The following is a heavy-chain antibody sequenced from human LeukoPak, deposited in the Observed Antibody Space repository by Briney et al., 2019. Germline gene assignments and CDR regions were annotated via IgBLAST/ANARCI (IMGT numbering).Heavy chain of an antibody. CDR3: ARDGTTDGIFDY. CDR1: GGSISSYY. Sequence: TSETLSLTCTVSGGSISSYYWSWIRQPPGKGLEWIGYIYYSGSTNYNPSLKSRVTISVDTSKNQFSLKLSSVTAADTAVYYCARDGTTDGIFDYWGQGTLVTVSS. J-gene: IGHJ4*02. V-gene: IGHV4-59*01. D-gene: IGHD1-7*01. CDR2: IYYSGST.